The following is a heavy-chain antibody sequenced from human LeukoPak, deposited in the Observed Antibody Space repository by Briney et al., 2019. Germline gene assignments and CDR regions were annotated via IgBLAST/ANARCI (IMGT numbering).Heavy chain of an antibody. CDR3: ARVMTVAATESFDY. Sequence: GGSLRLSCAASGFTFSTYTMNWVRQAPGKGLEWVSSISSRSSYIYYADSVKGRFTISRDNAKNSLYLHMNSLRAEDTAIYYCARVMTVAATESFDYWGQGTLVTVSS. CDR2: ISSRSSYI. V-gene: IGHV3-21*01. CDR1: GFTFSTYT. D-gene: IGHD6-19*01. J-gene: IGHJ4*02.